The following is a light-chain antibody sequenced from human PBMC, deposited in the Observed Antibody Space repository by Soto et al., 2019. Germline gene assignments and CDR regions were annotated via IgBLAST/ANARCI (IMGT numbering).Light chain of an antibody. Sequence: QSALTQPASVSGSPGQSITISCSTTSSDVDDFKYVSWYQQYADKAPRLMIYDVSDRPSWVSHRFSVSKAGNTASLTISGLQSEDEAVYYCSSYSFNTLLFGGGTKVTVL. J-gene: IGLJ3*02. CDR2: DVS. CDR1: SSDVDDFKY. CDR3: SSYSFNTLL. V-gene: IGLV2-14*03.